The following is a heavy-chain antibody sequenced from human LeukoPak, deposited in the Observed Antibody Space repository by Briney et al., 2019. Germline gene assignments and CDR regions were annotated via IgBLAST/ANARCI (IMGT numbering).Heavy chain of an antibody. CDR3: ARPPASYSSGWYYFDY. CDR1: GGSFSGYY. V-gene: IGHV4-34*01. J-gene: IGHJ4*02. D-gene: IGHD6-19*01. CDR2: INHSGST. Sequence: SETLSLTCAVYGGSFSGYYWSWIRQPPGKGLEWIGEINHSGSTNYNPSLKSRVTISVDTSKNQFSLKLSSVTAADTAVCYCARPPASYSSGWYYFDYWGQGTLVTVSS.